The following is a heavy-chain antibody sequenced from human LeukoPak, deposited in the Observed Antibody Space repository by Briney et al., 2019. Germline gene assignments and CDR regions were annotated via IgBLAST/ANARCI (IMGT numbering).Heavy chain of an antibody. J-gene: IGHJ4*02. V-gene: IGHV1-2*02. CDR3: ARDRRDGYITDY. D-gene: IGHD5-24*01. CDR2: INPNSGGT. Sequence: ASVKVSCTASGYTFTGYYMHWVRQAPGQGLEWMGWINPNSGGTNYAQKFQGRVTMTRDTSISTAYMELSRLRSDDTAVYYCARDRRDGYITDYWGQGTLVTVSS. CDR1: GYTFTGYY.